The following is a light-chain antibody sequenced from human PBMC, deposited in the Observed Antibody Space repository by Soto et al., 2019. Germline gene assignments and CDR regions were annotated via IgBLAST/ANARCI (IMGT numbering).Light chain of an antibody. V-gene: IGKV1-5*03. CDR2: KAS. CDR3: QQYSTYPFT. Sequence: DIQMTQSPSTQSASVGDRVTIACRASQSIRSWLAWYQQNPGKAPKLLIYKASSLESGVPSRFSGSGSGTEFTLAISGLQPDDLATYYCQQYSTYPFTFGPGTKVEIK. J-gene: IGKJ3*01. CDR1: QSIRSW.